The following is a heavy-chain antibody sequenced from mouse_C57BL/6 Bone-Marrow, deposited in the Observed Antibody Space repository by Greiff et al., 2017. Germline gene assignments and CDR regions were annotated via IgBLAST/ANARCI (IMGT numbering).Heavy chain of an antibody. Sequence: QVQLQQSDAELVKPGASVKISCKASGYTFTDHTIHWMKQRPEQGLEWIGYIYPRDGSTKYNEKFKGKATLTADKSSSTACMQLNSLTSEDSAFYFCARGRSNYSSWFAYWGQGTLVTASA. CDR1: GYTFTDHT. J-gene: IGHJ3*01. CDR3: ARGRSNYSSWFAY. D-gene: IGHD2-5*01. CDR2: IYPRDGST. V-gene: IGHV1-78*01.